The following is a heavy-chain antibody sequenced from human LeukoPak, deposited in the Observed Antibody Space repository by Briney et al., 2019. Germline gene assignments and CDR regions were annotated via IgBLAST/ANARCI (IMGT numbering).Heavy chain of an antibody. J-gene: IGHJ4*02. CDR3: ARDGPAQMVDFDY. Sequence: GDSVKVSCKASGYTFTGSGWYLYWLRQASGQGLECVGWLHPNNGATGYAQKFQGRVAMTTDTSISTAYMELSRLRPDDTAIYYCARDGPAQMVDFDYWGQGTLVTVSS. V-gene: IGHV1-2*02. CDR1: GYTFTGSGWY. CDR2: LHPNNGAT. D-gene: IGHD3-10*01.